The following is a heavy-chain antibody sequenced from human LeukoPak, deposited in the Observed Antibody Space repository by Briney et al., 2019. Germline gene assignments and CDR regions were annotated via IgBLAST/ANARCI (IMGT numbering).Heavy chain of an antibody. CDR3: ARDQSYGSGSYGRDY. CDR1: GFTFSTCE. Sequence: GGSLRLSCAASGFTFSTCEMSWVRQAPGKGLEWVSSISSSSSYIYYADSVKGRFTISRDNAKNSLYLQMNSLRAEDTAVYYCARDQSYGSGSYGRDYWGQGTLVTVSS. J-gene: IGHJ4*02. CDR2: ISSSSSYI. D-gene: IGHD3-10*01. V-gene: IGHV3-21*01.